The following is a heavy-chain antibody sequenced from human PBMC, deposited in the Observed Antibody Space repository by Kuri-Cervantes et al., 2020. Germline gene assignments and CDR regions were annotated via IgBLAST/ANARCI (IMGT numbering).Heavy chain of an antibody. J-gene: IGHJ4*02. CDR3: ARRSVAGTGFDY. Sequence: ASVKVSCKASGYTFTGYYMHWVRQAPGQGLEWMGWINPNSGGTNYAQKFQGRVTMTRNTSISTAYMELSSLRSEDTAVYYCARRSVAGTGFDYWGQGTLVTVSS. CDR1: GYTFTGYY. V-gene: IGHV1-2*02. CDR2: INPNSGGT. D-gene: IGHD6-19*01.